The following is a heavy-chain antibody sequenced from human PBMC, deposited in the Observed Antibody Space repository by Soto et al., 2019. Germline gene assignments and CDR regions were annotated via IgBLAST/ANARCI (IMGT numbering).Heavy chain of an antibody. CDR3: ARLRASSWYLGGYLDY. CDR1: GFTLSDYY. CDR2: IVSGSDHT. J-gene: IGHJ4*02. Sequence: PGGSLRLSCAASGFTLSDYYMTWIRQAPGKGLEWVSYIVSGSDHTNYADSVKGRFTISRDNAKNSLFLEMNSLRVDDTAIYYCARLRASSWYLGGYLDYWGLGTLVTVSS. V-gene: IGHV3-11*06. D-gene: IGHD6-13*01.